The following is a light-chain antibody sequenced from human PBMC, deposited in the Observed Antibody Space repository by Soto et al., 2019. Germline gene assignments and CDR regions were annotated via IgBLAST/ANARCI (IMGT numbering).Light chain of an antibody. CDR1: SSDVGGYDY. Sequence: LTQTASVSGSPGQSITISCTGTSSDVGGYDYVSWYQQHPGKAPKLMIYDVSNRPSGVSNRFSGSKSGNTASLTISGLQAEDEADYYCSSYTNSSPYVFGTGTKV. J-gene: IGLJ1*01. CDR3: SSYTNSSPYV. CDR2: DVS. V-gene: IGLV2-14*01.